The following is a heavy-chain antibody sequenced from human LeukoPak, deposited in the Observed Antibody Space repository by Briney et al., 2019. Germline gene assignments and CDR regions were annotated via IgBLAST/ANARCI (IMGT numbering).Heavy chain of an antibody. Sequence: PSQTLSLTCTVSGGSISSYYWSWIRQPPGKGLEWIGYIYYSGSTNYNPSLKSRVTISVDTSKNQFSLKLSSVTAADTAVYYCARRGAAALGYWGQGTLVTVSS. CDR3: ARRGAAALGY. D-gene: IGHD6-13*01. CDR1: GGSISSYY. CDR2: IYYSGST. J-gene: IGHJ4*02. V-gene: IGHV4-59*12.